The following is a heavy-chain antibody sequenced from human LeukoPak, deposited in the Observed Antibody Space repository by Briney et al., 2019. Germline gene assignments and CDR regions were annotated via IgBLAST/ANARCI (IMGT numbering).Heavy chain of an antibody. CDR2: IKQDGGEI. CDR1: GFTFSRYW. D-gene: IGHD3-22*01. V-gene: IGHV3-7*03. Sequence: GGTLRLSCAASGFTFSRYWMSWVRQVPRKGLEWVANIKQDGGEIYYVDSVKGRFTISRDNAKSSLYLQMNSLRAGDTAVYYCARDKGDYDTSGSLFVFGGQGTPVTVSS. CDR3: ARDKGDYDTSGSLFVF. J-gene: IGHJ4*02.